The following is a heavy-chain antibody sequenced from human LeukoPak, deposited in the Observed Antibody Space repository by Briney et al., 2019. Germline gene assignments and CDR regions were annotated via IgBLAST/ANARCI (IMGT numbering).Heavy chain of an antibody. CDR1: GGTFSSYA. D-gene: IGHD7-27*01. Sequence: AASVKVSCKASGGTFSSYAISWVRRAPGQGLEWMGGIIPIFGTANYAQKFQGRVTITADESTSTAYMELSSLRSEDTAVYYCVGGAPNWGFDYWGQGTLVTVSS. CDR3: VGGAPNWGFDY. CDR2: IIPIFGTA. V-gene: IGHV1-69*13. J-gene: IGHJ4*02.